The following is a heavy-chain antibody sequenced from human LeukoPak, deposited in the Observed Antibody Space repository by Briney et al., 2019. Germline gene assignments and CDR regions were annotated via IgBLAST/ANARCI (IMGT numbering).Heavy chain of an antibody. CDR3: ARHCDSSGYYPYYFDY. CDR1: GGSISSYY. Sequence: PSETLSLTCTVSGGSISSYYWSWIRQPPGKGLEWIGYIYYSGSTNYNPSLKSRVTISVDTSKNQFSLKLSSVTAADTAVYYCARHCDSSGYYPYYFDYWGQGTLVTVSS. D-gene: IGHD3-22*01. J-gene: IGHJ4*02. CDR2: IYYSGST. V-gene: IGHV4-59*08.